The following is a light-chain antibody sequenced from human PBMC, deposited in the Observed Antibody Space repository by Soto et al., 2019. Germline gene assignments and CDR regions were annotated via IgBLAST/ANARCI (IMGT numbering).Light chain of an antibody. CDR3: SSYTSSSTRL. CDR2: DVS. V-gene: IGLV2-14*01. Sequence: QSVLTQPASVSGSPGQSITISCTGTSSDAGGYNYVSWYQQYPGKAPKVMIFDVSNRPSGVSDRFSGSKSGNTAFLTISGLQAEDEADYYCSSYTSSSTRLFGGGTKLTVL. CDR1: SSDAGGYNY. J-gene: IGLJ3*02.